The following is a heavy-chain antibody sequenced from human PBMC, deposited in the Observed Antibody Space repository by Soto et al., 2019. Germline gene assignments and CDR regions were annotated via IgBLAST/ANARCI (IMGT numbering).Heavy chain of an antibody. V-gene: IGHV1-8*01. CDR2: MNPNSGNT. CDR3: ARGTYDYGDYENWFDP. D-gene: IGHD4-17*01. CDR1: GYTFTSYA. Sequence: QVQLVQSGAEVKKPGASVKVSCKASGYTFTSYAINWVRQATGQGIEWMGWMNPNSGNTGYAQKFQGRVTMTRTTSISTAYMELSSLRSEDTAVYYCARGTYDYGDYENWFDPWGQGTLVTVSS. J-gene: IGHJ5*02.